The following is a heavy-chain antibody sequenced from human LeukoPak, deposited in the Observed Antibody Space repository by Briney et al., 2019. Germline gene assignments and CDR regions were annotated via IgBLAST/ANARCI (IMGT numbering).Heavy chain of an antibody. CDR1: GFPFSVAW. CDR2: ITTDETT. J-gene: IGHJ4*02. D-gene: IGHD1/OR15-1a*01. CDR3: AKDWFATTDY. V-gene: IGHV3-74*01. Sequence: GGSLRLSCAAPGFPFSVAWMHWCRQVPGKGLMWVSRITTDETTTYADSVRGRFSISRDNAKNTVYLQMNSLRIEDTAVYYCAKDWFATTDYWGQGILVTVSS.